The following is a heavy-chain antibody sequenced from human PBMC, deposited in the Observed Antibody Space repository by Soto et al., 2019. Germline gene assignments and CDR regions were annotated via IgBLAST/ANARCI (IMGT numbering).Heavy chain of an antibody. CDR1: GGTFIRYT. CDR3: ARVGGNRRSSSCGMDV. Sequence: SVKVSCKASGGTFIRYTLSWVRQAPGQGLEWMGGILPIFGAVNYAQKFRDRVTITADKSTSIAYMELSSLRSEDTAIYYCARVGGNRRSSSCGMDVWGQGTTVTVSS. V-gene: IGHV1-69*06. CDR2: ILPIFGAV. D-gene: IGHD2-2*01. J-gene: IGHJ6*02.